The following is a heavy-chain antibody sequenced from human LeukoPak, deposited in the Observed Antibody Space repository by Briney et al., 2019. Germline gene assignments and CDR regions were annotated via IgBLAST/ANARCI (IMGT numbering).Heavy chain of an antibody. CDR2: MNPNSGNT. V-gene: IGHV1-8*01. CDR3: AREGTSPVGYSSSTGAFDI. Sequence: ASVKDSCKASGYTFTSYDINWVRQATGQGLEWMGWMNPNSGNTGYAQKFQGRVTMTRNTSISTAYMELSSLRSEDTAVYYCAREGTSPVGYSSSTGAFDIWGQGTMVTVSS. CDR1: GYTFTSYD. D-gene: IGHD6-13*01. J-gene: IGHJ3*02.